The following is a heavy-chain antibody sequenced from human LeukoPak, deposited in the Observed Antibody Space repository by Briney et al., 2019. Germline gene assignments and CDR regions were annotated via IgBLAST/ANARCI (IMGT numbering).Heavy chain of an antibody. V-gene: IGHV3-7*01. CDR3: ARRPPEGYGQNDY. J-gene: IGHJ4*02. CDR1: GFTFSSCW. CDR2: IKQDGSEK. Sequence: GGSLRLSCAASGFTFSSCWMSWVRQAPGKGLEWVANIKQDGSEKYYVDSVKGRFTISRDNAKNSLYLQMNSLRAEDTAVYYCARRPPEGYGQNDYWGQGTLVTVSS. D-gene: IGHD5-12*01.